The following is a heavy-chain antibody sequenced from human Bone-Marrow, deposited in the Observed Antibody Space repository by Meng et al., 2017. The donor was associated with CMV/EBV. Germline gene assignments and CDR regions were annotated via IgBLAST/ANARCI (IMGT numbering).Heavy chain of an antibody. CDR3: ARRRSLDY. Sequence: SETLSLTCAVYGGSFSGYYWSWIRQPPGKGLEWIGEINHSGSTNYNPSLKSRVTISVDTSKNQFSLKLSSVTAADTAVYYCARRRSLDYWGQGTLVTFSS. CDR2: INHSGST. CDR1: GGSFSGYY. J-gene: IGHJ4*02. V-gene: IGHV4-34*01.